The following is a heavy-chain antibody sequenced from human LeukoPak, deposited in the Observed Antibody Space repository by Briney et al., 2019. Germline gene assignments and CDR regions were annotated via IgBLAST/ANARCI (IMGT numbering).Heavy chain of an antibody. V-gene: IGHV4-34*01. CDR3: ARGPRSGWYLVFDY. CDR1: GGSFSGYY. J-gene: IGHJ4*02. Sequence: SETLSLTCAVYGGSFSGYYWSWIRQPPGKGLEWIGEINHSGSTNYNPSLKSRVTISVDTSKNQFSLKLSSVTAADTAVYYCARGPRSGWYLVFDYWGQGTLVTASS. CDR2: INHSGST. D-gene: IGHD6-19*01.